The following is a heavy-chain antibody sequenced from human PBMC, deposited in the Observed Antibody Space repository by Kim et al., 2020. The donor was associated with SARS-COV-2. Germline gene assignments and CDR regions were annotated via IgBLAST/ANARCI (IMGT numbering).Heavy chain of an antibody. CDR3: ARAPSTPPHYGDYGYFDY. D-gene: IGHD4-17*01. J-gene: IGHJ4*02. Sequence: SETLSLTCAVSGGSISSSNWWSWVRQPPGKGLEWIGEIYHSGSTNYNPSLKSRVTISVDKSKNQFSLKLSSVTAADTAVYYCARAPSTPPHYGDYGYFDYWGQGTLVTVSS. V-gene: IGHV4-4*02. CDR1: GGSISSSNW. CDR2: IYHSGST.